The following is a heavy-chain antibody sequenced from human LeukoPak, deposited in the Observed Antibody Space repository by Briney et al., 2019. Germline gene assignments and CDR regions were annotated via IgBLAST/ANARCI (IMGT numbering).Heavy chain of an antibody. J-gene: IGHJ4*02. CDR2: INPKTGVT. V-gene: IGHV1-2*02. CDR3: ARDLAMYSPDLDY. CDR1: GYTFTDYY. D-gene: IGHD1-26*01. Sequence: ASVKVSCKASGYTFTDYYLHWVRQAPGHGLEWMGWINPKTGVTKYAQNFQGRVTMTRDTSISTSYMEVSRLRSDDTAVFYGARDLAMYSPDLDYWGQGTLVTVSS.